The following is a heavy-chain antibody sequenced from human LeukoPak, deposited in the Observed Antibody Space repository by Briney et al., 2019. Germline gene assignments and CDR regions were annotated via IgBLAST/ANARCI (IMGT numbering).Heavy chain of an antibody. D-gene: IGHD7-27*01. CDR3: ARGNWGLFDY. J-gene: IGHJ4*02. CDR1: GGSFSGYY. Sequence: SETLSLTCAVYGGSFSGYYWSWIRQPPGKGLEWIGEINHSGSTNYNPSLKSRVTISVDTSKNQFSLRLSSVTAADTAVYYCARGNWGLFDYWGQGTLVTVSS. CDR2: INHSGST. V-gene: IGHV4-34*01.